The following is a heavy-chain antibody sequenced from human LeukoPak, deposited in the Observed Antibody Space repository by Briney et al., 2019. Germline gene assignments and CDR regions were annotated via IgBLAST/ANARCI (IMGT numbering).Heavy chain of an antibody. D-gene: IGHD2-15*01. V-gene: IGHV1-69*05. CDR1: GGTFSSYA. CDR3: ARNRGIVVVVAAYDAFDI. J-gene: IGHJ3*02. Sequence: SVKVSCKASGGTFSSYAISWVRQAPGQGLEWMGRIIPIFGTANYAQKFQGRVTITTDESTSTAYMELSSLRSEDTAVYYCARNRGIVVVVAAYDAFDIWGQGTMVTVSS. CDR2: IIPIFGTA.